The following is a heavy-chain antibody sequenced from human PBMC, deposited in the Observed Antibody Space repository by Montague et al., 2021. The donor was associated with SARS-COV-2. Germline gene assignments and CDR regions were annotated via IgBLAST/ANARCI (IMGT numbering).Heavy chain of an antibody. Sequence: SETLSLTCSVSGGSISTYYWIWIRQPPGKGLEWIGYIYYSGSTNYNPSLKSRVTISIDTSKNQFSLELSSVTAADMAVYYCASPGGYCTGGSCYYVYWGQGTLVTVSS. V-gene: IGHV4-59*01. CDR2: IYYSGST. D-gene: IGHD2-15*01. J-gene: IGHJ4*02. CDR1: GGSISTYY. CDR3: ASPGGYCTGGSCYYVY.